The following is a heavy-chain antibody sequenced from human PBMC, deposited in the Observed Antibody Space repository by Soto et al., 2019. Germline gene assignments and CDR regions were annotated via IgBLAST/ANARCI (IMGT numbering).Heavy chain of an antibody. D-gene: IGHD3-16*02. CDR1: GFTFSSYA. CDR2: ISGSGGNT. V-gene: IGHV3-23*01. J-gene: IGHJ4*02. CDR3: ASFMITFGGVTVFNGNAY. Sequence: GGSLRLSCAASGFTFSSYAMSWVRQAPGKGLEWVSAISGSGGNTYYADSVKGRFAISRDNAKNSLYLQMNSLRAEDTAGYYYASFMITFGGVTVFNGNAYGGKGTLVTVSS.